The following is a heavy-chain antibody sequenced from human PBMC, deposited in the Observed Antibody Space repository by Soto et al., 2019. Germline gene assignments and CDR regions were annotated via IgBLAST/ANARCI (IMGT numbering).Heavy chain of an antibody. Sequence: QVQLVQSGAEVKEPGDSVRVSCEASGYTFTAYYIHWVRQAPGQGLEWMGWINPKFGDTTYAQDFQGRLTLTRDMSISTVYMDLSRLTSDDTAICYCARNMDYYYGPGSGNGHGGCGQGTTVNVFS. V-gene: IGHV1-2*02. CDR1: GYTFTAYY. J-gene: IGHJ6*01. CDR3: ARNMDYYYGPGSGNGHGG. CDR2: INPKFGDT. D-gene: IGHD3-10*01.